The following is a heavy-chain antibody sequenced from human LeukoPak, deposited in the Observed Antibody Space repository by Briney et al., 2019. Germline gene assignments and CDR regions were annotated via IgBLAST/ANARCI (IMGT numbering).Heavy chain of an antibody. V-gene: IGHV1-69*04. CDR3: ASTNEGVPNWFDP. J-gene: IGHJ5*02. D-gene: IGHD1-1*01. Sequence: SVKVSCKASGGTFSSYAISWVRQAPGQGLEWMGRIIPILGIANYAQKFQGRVTITADKSTGTAYMELSSLRSEDTAVYYCASTNEGVPNWFDPWGQGTLVTVSS. CDR1: GGTFSSYA. CDR2: IIPILGIA.